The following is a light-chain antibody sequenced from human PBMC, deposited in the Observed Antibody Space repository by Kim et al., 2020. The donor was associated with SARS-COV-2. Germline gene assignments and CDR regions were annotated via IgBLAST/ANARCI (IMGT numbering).Light chain of an antibody. CDR2: YNN. CDR3: QVWDSDTDHVV. J-gene: IGLJ2*01. Sequence: APGRTATISCGGHNLVARSVHWYQQKPGQAPVLVMYYNNDRPSGIPERFSASTSGNTATLTISRVEAGDEADYFCQVWDSDTDHVVFGGGTQLTVL. V-gene: IGLV3-21*01. CDR1: NLVARS.